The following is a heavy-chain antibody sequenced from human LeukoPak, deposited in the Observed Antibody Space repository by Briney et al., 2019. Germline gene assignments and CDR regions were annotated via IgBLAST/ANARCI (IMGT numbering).Heavy chain of an antibody. D-gene: IGHD6-13*01. CDR2: ISGSGGST. CDR3: AKGRIAAAGYYYYYMDV. Sequence: GGSLRLSCAASGFTFSSYAMSWVRQAPGKGLEWVSAISGSGGSTYYADSVKGRFTISRDNSKNTLYLEMNSLRAEDTAVYYCAKGRIAAAGYYYYYMDVWGKGTTVTVSS. V-gene: IGHV3-23*01. J-gene: IGHJ6*03. CDR1: GFTFSSYA.